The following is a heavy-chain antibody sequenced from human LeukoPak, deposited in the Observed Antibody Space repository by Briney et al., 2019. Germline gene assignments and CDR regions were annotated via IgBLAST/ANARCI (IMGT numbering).Heavy chain of an antibody. Sequence: GGSLRLSCAASGFTFSDYYMSWIRQAPGMGLEWVSYLSGSGTTIYYADSVKGRFTISRDNAKNSLYLQMNSLRAEDTAVYYCARFVGAQRDAFDIWGQGTMVTVSS. D-gene: IGHD1-26*01. CDR1: GFTFSDYY. CDR2: LSGSGTTI. J-gene: IGHJ3*02. V-gene: IGHV3-11*01. CDR3: ARFVGAQRDAFDI.